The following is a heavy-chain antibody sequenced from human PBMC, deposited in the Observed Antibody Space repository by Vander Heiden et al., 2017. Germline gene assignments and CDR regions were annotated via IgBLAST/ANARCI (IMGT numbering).Heavy chain of an antibody. CDR1: GGSFSVYY. J-gene: IGHJ5*02. V-gene: IGHV4-34*01. D-gene: IGHD2-15*01. CDR2: INHSGST. Sequence: QVQLQQWGPGLLKPSATLSLTRAVSGGSFSVYYWSWTRQPPGKGLEWIGEINHSGSTNYNPSLKSRVTISVDTSKNQFSLKLSSVTAADTAVYYWAREAEYCSGGSCYSKWFDPWGQGTLVTVSS. CDR3: AREAEYCSGGSCYSKWFDP.